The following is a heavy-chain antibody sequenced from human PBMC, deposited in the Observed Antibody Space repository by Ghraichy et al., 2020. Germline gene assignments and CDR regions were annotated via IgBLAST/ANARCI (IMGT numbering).Heavy chain of an antibody. Sequence: SETLSLTCTVSGGSVSSGSYYWSWIRQPPGKGLEWIGYIYYSGSTNYNPSLKSRVTISVDTSKNQFSLKLSSVTAADTAVYYCARGERITMIVVANDWGQGTLVTVSS. D-gene: IGHD3-22*01. V-gene: IGHV4-61*01. CDR2: IYYSGST. J-gene: IGHJ4*02. CDR3: ARGERITMIVVAND. CDR1: GGSVSSGSYY.